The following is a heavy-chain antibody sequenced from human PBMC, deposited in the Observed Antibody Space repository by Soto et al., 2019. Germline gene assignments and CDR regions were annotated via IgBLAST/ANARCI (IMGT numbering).Heavy chain of an antibody. V-gene: IGHV1-8*01. CDR3: ARDTNGLHY. CDR2: MNPNSGNT. J-gene: IGHJ4*02. CDR1: GYTFTSYD. D-gene: IGHD2-8*01. Sequence: GASVKVSCKASGYTFTSYDINWVRQATGQGLEWMGWMNPNSGNTGYAQKFQGRVTMTRNTSISTAYMELNSLTADDTAVYYCARDTNGLHYWGQGTLVTVSS.